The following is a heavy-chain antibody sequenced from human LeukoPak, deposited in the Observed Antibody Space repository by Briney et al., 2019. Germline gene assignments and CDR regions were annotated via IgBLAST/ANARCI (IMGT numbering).Heavy chain of an antibody. V-gene: IGHV1-2*02. CDR3: ARVGYCTNGVCYKGDY. Sequence: ASVKVSCKASGYTFTGYYMHWVRQAPGQGLEWIGWINPNSGGTNYAQKFQGRVTMTRDTSISTAYMELSRLRSDDTAVYYCARVGYCTNGVCYKGDYWGQGTLVTVSS. J-gene: IGHJ4*02. CDR2: INPNSGGT. CDR1: GYTFTGYY. D-gene: IGHD2-8*01.